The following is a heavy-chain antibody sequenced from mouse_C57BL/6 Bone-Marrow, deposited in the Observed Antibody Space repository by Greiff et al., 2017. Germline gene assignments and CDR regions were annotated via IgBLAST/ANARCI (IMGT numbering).Heavy chain of an antibody. Sequence: VQLQQSGAELVRPGTSVKVSCKASGYAFTNYLIEWVKQRPGQGLEWIGVINPGSGGTNYTEKFKGKATLTADKSSSTAYMQLSSLTSGDSAVYFCARSKNWDSWFAYWGQGTLVTVSA. J-gene: IGHJ3*01. D-gene: IGHD4-1*01. V-gene: IGHV1-54*01. CDR3: ARSKNWDSWFAY. CDR2: INPGSGGT. CDR1: GYAFTNYL.